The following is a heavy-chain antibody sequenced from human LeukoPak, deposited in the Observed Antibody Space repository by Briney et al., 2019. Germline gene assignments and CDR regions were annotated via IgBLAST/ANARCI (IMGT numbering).Heavy chain of an antibody. Sequence: GGSLRLSCAASEFTFSSYAMSWVRQAPGKGLEWVSDISGSGDSTYYADSVRGRFTISRDNSKNTLYLQMNSLRAEDTAVYYCARPAAAGSIWGQGTLVTVSS. CDR2: ISGSGDST. CDR1: EFTFSSYA. J-gene: IGHJ4*02. D-gene: IGHD6-13*01. CDR3: ARPAAAGSI. V-gene: IGHV3-23*01.